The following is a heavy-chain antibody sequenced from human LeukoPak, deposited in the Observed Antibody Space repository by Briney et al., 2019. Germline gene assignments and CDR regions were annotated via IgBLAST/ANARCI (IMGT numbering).Heavy chain of an antibody. J-gene: IGHJ4*02. CDR1: GYTFTGYY. Sequence: ASVKVSCKASGYTFTGYYIHWVRQAPGQGLEWMGWINPNSGGTNCTQKFQGRVTMTRVTSFSTAYMELSNLRSDDTSIYYCARGYGSGSYYHFDFWGQGTLVTVSS. V-gene: IGHV1-2*02. CDR3: ARGYGSGSYYHFDF. D-gene: IGHD3-10*01. CDR2: INPNSGGT.